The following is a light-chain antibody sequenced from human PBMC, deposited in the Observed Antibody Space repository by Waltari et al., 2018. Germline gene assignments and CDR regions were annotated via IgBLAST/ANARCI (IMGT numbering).Light chain of an antibody. V-gene: IGLV1-44*01. CDR2: SND. J-gene: IGLJ3*02. CDR1: SSNIESNT. Sequence: QSVLTQPPSASGTPGQRITISCSGSSSNIESNTVNWYRQFPGTAPHLLIYSNDLRPAGVPARFSGSKSGASGSLASSGLESDDEADYYCAAWDDSLKGWLFGGGTTVTVL. CDR3: AAWDDSLKGWL.